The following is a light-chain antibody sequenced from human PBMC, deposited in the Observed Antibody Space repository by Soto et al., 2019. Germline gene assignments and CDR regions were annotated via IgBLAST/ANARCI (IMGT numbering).Light chain of an antibody. CDR3: CSLTTRHPYV. CDR1: RSDIGHYDY. Sequence: QSALTQPASVSGSPGQSITISCTGTRSDIGHYDYVSWYQQHPGKAPKLMIYHVTYRPSGVSNRYSGSKSGNSASLTISGLQADDEDDYYCCSLTTRHPYVFGSGTKLTVL. CDR2: HVT. V-gene: IGLV2-14*03. J-gene: IGLJ1*01.